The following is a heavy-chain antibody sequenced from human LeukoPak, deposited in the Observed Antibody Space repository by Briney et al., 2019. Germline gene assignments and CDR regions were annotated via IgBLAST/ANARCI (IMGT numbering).Heavy chain of an antibody. Sequence: ASVKVSCKVSGYTLTELSMHWVRQAPGKGLEWMGGFDPEDGETIYAQKFQGRVTMTEDTSTDTAYMELSSLRSEDTAVYYCATERMGRVGVGGQYSSGWYENYWGQGTLVTVSS. CDR3: ATERMGRVGVGGQYSSGWYENY. V-gene: IGHV1-24*01. CDR2: FDPEDGET. J-gene: IGHJ4*02. CDR1: GYTLTELS. D-gene: IGHD6-19*01.